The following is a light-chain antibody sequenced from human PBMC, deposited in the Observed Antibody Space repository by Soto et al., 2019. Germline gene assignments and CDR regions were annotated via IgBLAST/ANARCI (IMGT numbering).Light chain of an antibody. J-gene: IGLJ3*02. CDR2: KND. V-gene: IGLV1-47*01. CDR1: XXDIGSNY. CDR3: ASWDDTLSGRV. Sequence: QSVLTQPPSASGTPGXXVTISCTXXXXDIGSNYVYWYQQLPEMAPKLLIYKNDQRPSGISERFSGSKSGTSASLAISGLRTEDEANYYCASWDDTLSGRVFGGGTKVTVL.